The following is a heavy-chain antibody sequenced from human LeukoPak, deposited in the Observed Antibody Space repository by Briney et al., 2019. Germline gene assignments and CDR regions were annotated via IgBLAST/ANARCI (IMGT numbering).Heavy chain of an antibody. D-gene: IGHD4-17*01. CDR3: ARDAVPEGDYPNWFDP. Sequence: GASVKVSCKVSGYTLTELSMHWVRQAPGQGLEWMGWINPNSGGTNYAQKFQGRVTMTRDTSISTAYMELSRLRSDDTAVYYCARDAVPEGDYPNWFDPWGQGTLVTVSS. J-gene: IGHJ5*02. CDR1: GYTLTELS. CDR2: INPNSGGT. V-gene: IGHV1-2*02.